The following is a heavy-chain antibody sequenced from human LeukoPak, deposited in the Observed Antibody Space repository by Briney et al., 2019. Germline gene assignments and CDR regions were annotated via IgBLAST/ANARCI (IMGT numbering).Heavy chain of an antibody. Sequence: GGSLRLSCAASGFTFSSYSMNWVRQAPGKGLEWVLSISSSSSYIYYADSVKGRFTISRDNAKNSLYLQMNSLRAEDTAVYYCARTRGYYDSSGYCFDYWGQGTLVTVSS. D-gene: IGHD3-22*01. CDR1: GFTFSSYS. CDR2: ISSSSSYI. V-gene: IGHV3-21*01. CDR3: ARTRGYYDSSGYCFDY. J-gene: IGHJ4*02.